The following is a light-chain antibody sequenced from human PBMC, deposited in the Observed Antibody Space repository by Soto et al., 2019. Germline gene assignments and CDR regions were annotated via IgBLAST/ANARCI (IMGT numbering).Light chain of an antibody. Sequence: DIVMTQSSATLSLSPGERATLSCRASQSVSSNLAWYQQKPGQAPRLLIYSASKRATGIPARFSGSGSGTDFTLTISRLEPEDFAVYYCQQYGSSPWTFGQGTKVDIK. J-gene: IGKJ1*01. CDR2: SAS. V-gene: IGKV3-20*01. CDR1: QSVSSN. CDR3: QQYGSSPWT.